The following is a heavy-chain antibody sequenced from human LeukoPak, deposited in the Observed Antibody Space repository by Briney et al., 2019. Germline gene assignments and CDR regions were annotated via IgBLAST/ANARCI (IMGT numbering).Heavy chain of an antibody. CDR3: AIDQGEWLVANAFDI. J-gene: IGHJ3*02. D-gene: IGHD6-19*01. CDR2: IIPIFGTA. Sequence: SVKVSCKASGGTFSSYAISWVRHAPGQGLEWMGRIIPIFGTANYAQKFQGRVTITTDESTSTAYMELSSLRSEHTAVYYCAIDQGEWLVANAFDIWGEGTMVTVSS. CDR1: GGTFSSYA. V-gene: IGHV1-69*05.